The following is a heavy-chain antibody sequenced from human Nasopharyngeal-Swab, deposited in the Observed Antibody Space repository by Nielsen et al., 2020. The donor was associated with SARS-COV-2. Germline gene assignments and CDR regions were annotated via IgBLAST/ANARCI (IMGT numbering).Heavy chain of an antibody. CDR3: ARQPDRYYYDSSGYSDY. CDR2: IYHSGNT. J-gene: IGHJ4*02. D-gene: IGHD3-22*01. V-gene: IGHV4-4*02. Sequence: VRQMPRKGLGWVGEIYHSGNTNYNPSLKSRVTISVDKSKNQLSLKLSSVTAADTAVYYCARQPDRYYYDSSGYSDYWGQGTLVTVSS.